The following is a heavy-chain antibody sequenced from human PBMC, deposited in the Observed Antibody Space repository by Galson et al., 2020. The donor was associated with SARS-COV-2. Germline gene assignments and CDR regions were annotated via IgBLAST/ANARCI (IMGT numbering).Heavy chain of an antibody. D-gene: IGHD6-13*01. J-gene: IGHJ4*02. V-gene: IGHV1-2*02. CDR1: GYTFTDYN. Sequence: ASVPVSCKASGYTFTDYNIHWLRQVPGQGLAWMGWINPNSGGTNSAQMFQGRGTMTSDTSITTAYMELSRLTSDDVAVYYCARRNTNSWRFDYWGQGTLVTVSS. CDR3: ARRNTNSWRFDY. CDR2: INPNSGGT.